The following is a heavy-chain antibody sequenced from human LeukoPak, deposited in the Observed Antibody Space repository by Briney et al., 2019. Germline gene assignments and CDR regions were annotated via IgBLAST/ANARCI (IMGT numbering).Heavy chain of an antibody. V-gene: IGHV3-48*03. J-gene: IGHJ6*01. CDR2: ISSSGSNI. D-gene: IGHD3-10*02. Sequence: PGGSLRLSCAASGFTFSSYEMNWVRQAPGKALEWVSYISSSGSNIYYADSVKGRFTISRDNAKNSLYLQMNSLRAEDTAVYYCAELGITMIGVVWGKGATVTISS. CDR1: GFTFSSYE. CDR3: AELGITMIGVV.